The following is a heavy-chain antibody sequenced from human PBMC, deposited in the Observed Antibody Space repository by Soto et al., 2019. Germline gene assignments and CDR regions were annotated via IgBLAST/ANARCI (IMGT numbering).Heavy chain of an antibody. Sequence: SETLSLTCAVSGGSISSSNWWSWVRQPPGKGLEWIGEIYHSGSTNYNPSLKSRVTISVDKSENQFSLKLSSVTAADTAVYYCARVLGNDAFDIWGQGTMVTVSS. CDR3: ARVLGNDAFDI. D-gene: IGHD3-3*02. V-gene: IGHV4-4*02. CDR2: IYHSGST. J-gene: IGHJ3*02. CDR1: GGSISSSNW.